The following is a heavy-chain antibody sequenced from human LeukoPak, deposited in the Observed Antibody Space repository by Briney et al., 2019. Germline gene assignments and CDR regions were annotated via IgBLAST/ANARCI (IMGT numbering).Heavy chain of an antibody. CDR1: GYSISSGYY. V-gene: IGHV4-38-2*02. CDR3: AREGYYDSSGYYVPSLDY. D-gene: IGHD3-22*01. J-gene: IGHJ4*02. CDR2: INHSGST. Sequence: SETLSLTCAVSGYSISSGYYWGWIRQPPGKGLEWIGEINHSGSTNYNPSLKSRVTISVDTSKNQFSLKLSSVTAADTAVYYCAREGYYDSSGYYVPSLDYWGQGTLVTVSS.